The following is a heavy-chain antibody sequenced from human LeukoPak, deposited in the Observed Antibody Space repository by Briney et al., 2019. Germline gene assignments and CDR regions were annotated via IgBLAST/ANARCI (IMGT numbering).Heavy chain of an antibody. J-gene: IGHJ4*02. CDR1: GGTFSSYA. V-gene: IGHV1-2*02. Sequence: ASVKVSCKASGGTFSSYAISWVRQAPGQGLEWMGWINPNSGGTNYAQKFQGRVTMTRDTSISTAYMELSRLRSDDTAVYYCARDRGQDTFDYWGQGTLVTVSS. CDR2: INPNSGGT. CDR3: ARDRGQDTFDY. D-gene: IGHD3-16*01.